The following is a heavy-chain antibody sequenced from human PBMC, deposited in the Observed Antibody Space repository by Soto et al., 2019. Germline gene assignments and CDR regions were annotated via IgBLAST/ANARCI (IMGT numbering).Heavy chain of an antibody. CDR1: GFTFSSYA. CDR3: ARVAARHYDSSGYHPDLYYYGMDV. J-gene: IGHJ6*02. CDR2: ISYDGSNK. D-gene: IGHD3-22*01. V-gene: IGHV3-30-3*01. Sequence: GGSLRLSCAASGFTFSSYAMHWVRQAPGKGLEWVAVISYDGSNKYYADSVKGRFTISRDNSKNTLYLQMNSLRAEDTAVYYCARVAARHYDSSGYHPDLYYYGMDVWGQGTTVTVSS.